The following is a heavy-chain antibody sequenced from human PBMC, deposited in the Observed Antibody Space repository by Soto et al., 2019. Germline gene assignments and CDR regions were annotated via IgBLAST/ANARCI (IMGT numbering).Heavy chain of an antibody. V-gene: IGHV3-74*01. J-gene: IGHJ4*02. CDR1: GFIFSESR. CDR3: ARGGPGVPMYYTDY. D-gene: IGHD3-10*01. CDR2: ISSDGSST. Sequence: GGSLRLSCAASGFIFSESRMHWVRQVPGKGLVWVSRISSDGSSTHYADSVKDRFTISRDNSKNTLYLQMTSLRAEDTGVFYCARGGPGVPMYYTDYWGQGTLVTVSS.